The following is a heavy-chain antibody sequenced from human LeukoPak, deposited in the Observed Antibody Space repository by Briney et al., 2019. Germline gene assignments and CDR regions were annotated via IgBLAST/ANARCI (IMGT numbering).Heavy chain of an antibody. Sequence: GESLRISFKGSGXSFTSYCISWVRQMPGKGLEWMGRIDPSDSYTNYSPSFQGHVTISADKSISTAYLQWSSLKASDTAMYYCARQGILAVAGRVNLDYWGQGTLVTVSS. CDR2: IDPSDSYT. J-gene: IGHJ4*02. CDR3: ARQGILAVAGRVNLDY. V-gene: IGHV5-10-1*01. CDR1: GXSFTSYC. D-gene: IGHD6-19*01.